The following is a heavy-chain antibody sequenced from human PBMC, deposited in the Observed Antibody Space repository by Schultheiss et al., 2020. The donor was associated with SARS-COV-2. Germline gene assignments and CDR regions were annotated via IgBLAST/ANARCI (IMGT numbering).Heavy chain of an antibody. CDR2: IYTSGST. CDR3: ASRYSSSWYQTYYYYYMDV. Sequence: SETLSLTCTVSGGSISSYYWSWIRQPAGKGLEWIGRIYTSGSTNYNPSLKSRVTISVDTSKNQFSLKLSSVTAADTAVYYCASRYSSSWYQTYYYYYMDVWGKGTTVTVSS. CDR1: GGSISSYY. D-gene: IGHD6-13*01. J-gene: IGHJ6*03. V-gene: IGHV4-4*07.